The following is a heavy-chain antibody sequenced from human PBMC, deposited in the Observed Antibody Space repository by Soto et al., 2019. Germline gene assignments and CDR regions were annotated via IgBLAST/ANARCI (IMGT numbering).Heavy chain of an antibody. CDR1: GGTISGYY. V-gene: IGHV4-4*07. CDR2: IYSSGNT. J-gene: IGHJ5*02. CDR3: ARGQRFSDWFDP. D-gene: IGHD3-3*01. Sequence: SETLSLTCSVSGGTISGYYWTWIRQPAGKGLEWIGRIYSSGNTRYNPSLQSRVTMSLDTSNNQFSLRLTSVTAADTAVYYCARGQRFSDWFDPWGQGTLVTVSS.